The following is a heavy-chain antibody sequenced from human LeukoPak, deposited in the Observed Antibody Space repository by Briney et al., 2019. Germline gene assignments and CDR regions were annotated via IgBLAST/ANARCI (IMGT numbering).Heavy chain of an antibody. D-gene: IGHD2-15*01. CDR1: GYTLTELS. CDR3: ATDCSFRAVQSLSGCSCYSVG. Sequence: ASVKVSCKVSGYTLTELSMHWVRQAPGKGLEWMGGFDPEDGETIYAQKFQGRVTMTEDTSTDTAYMELSSLRSEDTAVYYCATDCSFRAVQSLSGCSCYSVGWGQGTLVTVSS. V-gene: IGHV1-24*01. J-gene: IGHJ4*02. CDR2: FDPEDGET.